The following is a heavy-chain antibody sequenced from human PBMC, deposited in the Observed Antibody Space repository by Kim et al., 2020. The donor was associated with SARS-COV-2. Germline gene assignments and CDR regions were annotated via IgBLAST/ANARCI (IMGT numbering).Heavy chain of an antibody. Sequence: SETLSLTCTVSGGSISSGGYYWSWIRQHPGKGLEWIGYIYYSGSTYYNPSLKSRVTISVDTSKNQFSLKLSSVTAADTAVYYCAQSSTIYGDYRDYWGQGTLVTVSS. D-gene: IGHD4-17*01. J-gene: IGHJ4*02. CDR1: GGSISSGGYY. CDR3: AQSSTIYGDYRDY. CDR2: IYYSGST. V-gene: IGHV4-31*03.